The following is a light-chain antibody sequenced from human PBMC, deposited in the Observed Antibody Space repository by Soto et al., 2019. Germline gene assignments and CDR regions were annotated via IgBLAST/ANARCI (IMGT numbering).Light chain of an antibody. V-gene: IGLV7-46*01. Sequence: QTVVTQEPSLTVSPGGTVTLTCGSSTGAVTSGHYPYWFQQKPGQAPRTLIYDASNKHSWTPARFSGSLLGGKAALTLSGAQPEDEAEYYCLLSYSGARGGVFGGGTKLTV. CDR2: DAS. J-gene: IGLJ3*02. CDR1: TGAVTSGHY. CDR3: LLSYSGARGGV.